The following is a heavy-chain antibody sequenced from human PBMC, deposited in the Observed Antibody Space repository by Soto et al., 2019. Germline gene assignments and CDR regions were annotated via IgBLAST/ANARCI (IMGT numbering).Heavy chain of an antibody. CDR2: MNPNSGNT. D-gene: IGHD4-4*01. V-gene: IGHV1-8*01. CDR1: GYTFTSYD. Sequence: QVQLVQSGAEVKKPGASVKVSCKASGYTFTSYDINWVRQATGQGLEWMGWMNPNSGNTGYAQKFQGRVTMTRNTSIRTAYMELSSVRSEDTAVYYCARSPSWETTVTPYYFDYWGQGPLVTVSS. CDR3: ARSPSWETTVTPYYFDY. J-gene: IGHJ4*02.